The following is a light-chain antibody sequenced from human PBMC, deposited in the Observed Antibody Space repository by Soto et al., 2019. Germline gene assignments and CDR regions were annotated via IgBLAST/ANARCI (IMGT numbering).Light chain of an antibody. Sequence: DIQMTQSPSTLSASVGDRVTITCRASQNVDNWVAWYQQKPGKAPQFLIYDASNLESGVPSRFSGSGSGTEFTLSISSLQPDDFETYYCQRYNSSSRALGQGNRV. CDR3: QRYNSSSRA. J-gene: IGKJ1*01. CDR1: QNVDNW. V-gene: IGKV1-5*01. CDR2: DAS.